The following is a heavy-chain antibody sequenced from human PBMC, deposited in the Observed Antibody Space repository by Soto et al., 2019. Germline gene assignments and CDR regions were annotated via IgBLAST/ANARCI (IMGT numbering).Heavy chain of an antibody. J-gene: IGHJ5*02. CDR2: INPSGGST. CDR3: ARACSSTSCYLRWFDP. D-gene: IGHD2-2*01. V-gene: IGHV1-46*03. Sequence: ASVKVSCKASGYTFTSYYMHWVRQAPGQGLEWMGIINPSGGSTSYAQKFQGRVTMTRDTSTSTVYMELSSLRSEGTAVYYCARACSSTSCYLRWFDPWGQGTLVTVSS. CDR1: GYTFTSYY.